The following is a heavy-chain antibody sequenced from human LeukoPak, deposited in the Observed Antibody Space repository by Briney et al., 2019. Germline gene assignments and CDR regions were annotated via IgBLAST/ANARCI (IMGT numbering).Heavy chain of an antibody. CDR2: IHYTGSS. J-gene: IGHJ4*02. D-gene: IGHD3-22*01. V-gene: IGHV4-59*01. CDR1: GGSINSYY. Sequence: SETLSLTCSVSGGSINSYYWSWVRQPPGKGLEWIGYIHYTGSSNYNPSLKSRVTISVDPSKNQFSLKLTSVTAGDTAVYYCARYGPGNNYDSSGSLDYWGQGTLVTVS. CDR3: ARYGPGNNYDSSGSLDY.